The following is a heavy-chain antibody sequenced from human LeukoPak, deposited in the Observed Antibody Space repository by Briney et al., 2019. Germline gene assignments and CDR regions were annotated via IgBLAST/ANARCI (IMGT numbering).Heavy chain of an antibody. CDR1: GDSVSSNSVA. CDR3: ARDFVDQGYSLDAFDI. D-gene: IGHD4-23*01. Sequence: SQTLSLTCAISGDSVSSNSVAWNWIRQSPSRGLEWLGRTYYMSKWYNDYAVSVESRITINPDTSKNQFSLQLNSVTPEDTAVYYCARDFVDQGYSLDAFDIWGQGTMVTVSS. V-gene: IGHV6-1*01. J-gene: IGHJ3*02. CDR2: TYYMSKWYN.